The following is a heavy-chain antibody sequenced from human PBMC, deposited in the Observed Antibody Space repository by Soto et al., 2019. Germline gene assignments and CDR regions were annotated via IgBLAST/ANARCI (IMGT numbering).Heavy chain of an antibody. D-gene: IGHD5-12*01. CDR3: ARGGVDVVATSAFDY. CDR1: GGTFNNYA. J-gene: IGHJ4*02. CDR2: IIPIIGTA. Sequence: QVQLVQSGAEVKKPGSSVKVSCKASGGTFNNYAISWVRQAPGQGLEWMGGIIPIIGTADYAHKFQGRLAISADESTGTTFMELRSLRSEDTARYYCARGGVDVVATSAFDYWGQGTLVTVSS. V-gene: IGHV1-69*01.